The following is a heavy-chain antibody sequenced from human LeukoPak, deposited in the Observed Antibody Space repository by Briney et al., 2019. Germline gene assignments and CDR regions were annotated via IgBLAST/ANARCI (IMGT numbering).Heavy chain of an antibody. CDR3: AKVPHYYGSGSLDP. Sequence: PGGSLRLSCAASGFTFSSYGMGWVRQAPGKGLEWVSAISGSGGSTYYADSVKGRFTISRDNSKNTLYLQMNSLRAEDTAVYYCAKVPHYYGSGSLDPWGQGTLVTVSS. D-gene: IGHD3-10*01. CDR1: GFTFSSYG. V-gene: IGHV3-23*01. CDR2: ISGSGGST. J-gene: IGHJ5*02.